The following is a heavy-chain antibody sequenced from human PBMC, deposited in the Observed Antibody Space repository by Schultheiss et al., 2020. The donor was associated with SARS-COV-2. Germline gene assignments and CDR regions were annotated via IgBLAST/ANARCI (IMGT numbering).Heavy chain of an antibody. CDR2: IYYNGGT. V-gene: IGHV4-59*08. J-gene: IGHJ4*02. D-gene: IGHD3-3*01. CDR3: ASEGLRFLENDY. CDR1: GVSISSYY. Sequence: SETLSLTCSVSGVSISSYYWSWVRQPPGGGLGWIGYIYYNGGTNNNPSHKSRVTISVDTSNRHFSLKLSSVIAADTAVYYCASEGLRFLENDYWGQGTLVTVSS.